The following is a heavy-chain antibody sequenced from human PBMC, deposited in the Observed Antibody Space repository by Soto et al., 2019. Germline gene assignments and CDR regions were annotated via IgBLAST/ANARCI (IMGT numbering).Heavy chain of an antibody. Sequence: QVQLQESGPGLVKPSGTLSLTCAVSSGSISSSHWWSWVRQPPGKGLEWIGEIFHSGSTGYNPSLTSRVTISVDKSKNQFSLKLSSVIAADTAVYYCARGGRPFDYWGQGTLVTVSS. J-gene: IGHJ4*02. CDR3: ARGGRPFDY. V-gene: IGHV4-4*02. CDR2: IFHSGST. CDR1: SGSISSSHW.